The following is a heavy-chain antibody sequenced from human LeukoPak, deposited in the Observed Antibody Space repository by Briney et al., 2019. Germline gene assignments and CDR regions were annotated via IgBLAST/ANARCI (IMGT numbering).Heavy chain of an antibody. J-gene: IGHJ6*02. Sequence: SVKVSCKASGGTFSSYAISWVRQAPGQGLEWMGGIIPIFGTANYAQKFLGRVTITADESTSTAYMELSSLRSEDTAVYYCARVGYCGGDCYPYGMDVWGQGTTVTVSS. CDR2: IIPIFGTA. V-gene: IGHV1-69*13. CDR1: GGTFSSYA. D-gene: IGHD2-21*02. CDR3: ARVGYCGGDCYPYGMDV.